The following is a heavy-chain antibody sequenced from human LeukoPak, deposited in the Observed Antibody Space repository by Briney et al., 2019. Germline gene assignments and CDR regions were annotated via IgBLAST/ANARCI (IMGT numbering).Heavy chain of an antibody. CDR2: IRYDGSNK. D-gene: IGHD3-22*01. V-gene: IGHV3-30*02. CDR3: ARYDSSGPDY. Sequence: GGSLRLSCAASGFTFSSYGMHWVRQAPGKGLEWVAFIRYDGSNKYYADSVKGRFTISRDNAKNSLYLQMNSLRAEDTAVYYCARYDSSGPDYWGQGTLVTVSS. CDR1: GFTFSSYG. J-gene: IGHJ4*02.